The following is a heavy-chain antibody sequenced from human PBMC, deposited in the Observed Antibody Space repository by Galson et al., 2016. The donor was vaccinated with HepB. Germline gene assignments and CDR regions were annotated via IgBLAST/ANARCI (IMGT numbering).Heavy chain of an antibody. CDR1: GFNFNVYW. Sequence: SLRLSCAASGFNFNVYWMHWVRQAPGKGLVWVSRINVGGDSTYYADSVKGRFTISRDNVKNTLYLQMNILTAEDTAVYFCATEPRHGWYYFDGWGQGTLVTVSS. CDR2: INVGGDST. J-gene: IGHJ4*02. CDR3: ATEPRHGWYYFDG. V-gene: IGHV3-74*01. D-gene: IGHD6-19*01.